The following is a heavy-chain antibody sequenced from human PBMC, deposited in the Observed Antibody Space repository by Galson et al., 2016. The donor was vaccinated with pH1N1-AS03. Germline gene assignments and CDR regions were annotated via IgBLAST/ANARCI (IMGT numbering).Heavy chain of an antibody. CDR1: GFTFSTYG. J-gene: IGHJ3*02. Sequence: SLRLSCAASGFTFSTYGMNWVRQAPGKGLEWVSSISRSSSYTYYADSVEGRFTISRDNSKSTLYLQMNSLRAEDTAVYYCARSYGSTSLDIWGQGTMVTVSS. CDR3: ARSYGSTSLDI. CDR2: ISRSSSYT. V-gene: IGHV3-21*04. D-gene: IGHD4-23*01.